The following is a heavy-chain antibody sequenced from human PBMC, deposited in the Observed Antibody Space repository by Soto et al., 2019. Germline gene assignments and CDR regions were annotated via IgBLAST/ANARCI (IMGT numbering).Heavy chain of an antibody. D-gene: IGHD3-22*01. CDR1: GFTFSSYA. Sequence: GGSLRPSCAASGFTFSSYAMSWVRQAPGKGLEWVSAISGSGGSTYYADSVKGRFTISRDNSKNTLYLQMNSLRAEDTAVYYCAKDLRDSSITMTVVATNWFDPWGQGTLVTVSS. J-gene: IGHJ5*02. CDR3: AKDLRDSSITMTVVATNWFDP. CDR2: ISGSGGST. V-gene: IGHV3-23*01.